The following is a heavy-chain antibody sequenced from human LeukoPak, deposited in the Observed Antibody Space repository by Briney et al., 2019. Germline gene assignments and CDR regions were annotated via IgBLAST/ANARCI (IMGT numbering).Heavy chain of an antibody. J-gene: IGHJ6*02. CDR3: VWDRKYCGEYCSNYGMDV. V-gene: IGHV4-4*07. CDR2: IYTSEST. CDR1: GGSLSSYY. D-gene: IGHD2-21*01. Sequence: PSETLSLTCTVSGGSLSSYYWSWIRQPAAKGLDRIGRIYTSESTNYNPSLKSGVTVSVDTSKNQFSLKLCSVTAADTAVYYCVWDRKYCGEYCSNYGMDVWGQGTTLTVSS.